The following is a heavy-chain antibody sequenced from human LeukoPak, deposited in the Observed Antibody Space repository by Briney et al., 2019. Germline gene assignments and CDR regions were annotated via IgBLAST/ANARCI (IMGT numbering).Heavy chain of an antibody. Sequence: GGSLRLSCAASGFTFSSYAMSWVRQAPGKGLEWVSAISGSGGSTYYADSVKGRFTISRDNSKNTLYLQMSSLRAEDTAVYYCAKGSRYCSSTSCYYYYYYGMDVWGQGTTVTVSS. CDR1: GFTFSSYA. CDR3: AKGSRYCSSTSCYYYYYYGMDV. J-gene: IGHJ6*02. V-gene: IGHV3-23*01. CDR2: ISGSGGST. D-gene: IGHD2-2*01.